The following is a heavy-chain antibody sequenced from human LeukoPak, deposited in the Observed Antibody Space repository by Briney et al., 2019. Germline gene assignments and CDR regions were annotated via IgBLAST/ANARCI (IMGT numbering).Heavy chain of an antibody. CDR3: ARHGCIAVAGTVDY. J-gene: IGHJ4*02. CDR2: IYHSGNT. V-gene: IGHV4-38-2*02. CDR1: GYSISSGHY. D-gene: IGHD6-19*01. Sequence: PSETLSLTCTVSGYSISSGHYWGWVRQPPGKGLEWIGSIYHSGNTYCNPSLKSRVTISVDTSKNQFSLNLSSVTAADTAVYYCARHGCIAVAGTVDYWGQGTLITVSS.